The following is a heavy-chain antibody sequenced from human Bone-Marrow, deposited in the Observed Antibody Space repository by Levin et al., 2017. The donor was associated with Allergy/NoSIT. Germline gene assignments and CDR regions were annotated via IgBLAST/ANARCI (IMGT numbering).Heavy chain of an antibody. Sequence: GGSLRLSCAASGYTFTNYAMTWVRQAPGKGLEWVTAITGSGNTTHYADSVKGRFTISRDNSKNTLYLQTNRLRPDDTAVYYCAIEIEGAFDPWGQGTLVTVSS. CDR3: AIEIEGAFDP. CDR1: GYTFTNYA. CDR2: ITGSGNTT. J-gene: IGHJ5*02. D-gene: IGHD2-21*01. V-gene: IGHV3-23*01.